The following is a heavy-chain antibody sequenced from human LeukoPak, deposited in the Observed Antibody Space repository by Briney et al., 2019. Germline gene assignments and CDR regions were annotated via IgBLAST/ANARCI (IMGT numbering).Heavy chain of an antibody. CDR1: GFTFSSYW. J-gene: IGHJ4*02. D-gene: IGHD4-11*01. CDR3: TRDRTTITLFEL. CDR2: ISPDGSTT. V-gene: IGHV3-74*01. Sequence: PGGSLRLSCAASGFTFSSYWMNWVRQVPGKGLVWVSRISPDGSTTGYADSVKGRFTASRDNARNTLYLQINSLRAEDSAVYYCTRDRTTITLFELWGQGTLVTVSS.